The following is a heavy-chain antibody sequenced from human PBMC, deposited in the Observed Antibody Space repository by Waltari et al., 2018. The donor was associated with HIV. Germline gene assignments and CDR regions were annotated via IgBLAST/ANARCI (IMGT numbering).Heavy chain of an antibody. D-gene: IGHD3-3*01. J-gene: IGHJ4*02. Sequence: EVQLGESGGGLVRPGGALRLSCEASGFSFSNYGLHWVRQRPGKGLWGVAKLKEDGSETHYVESVKGRVTISRDDAKNSLYLQMNRLTADDTAVYFCVRGEKERMLRFLEYLPSGNFDYWGQGTLVTVSS. V-gene: IGHV3-7*01. CDR2: LKEDGSET. CDR3: VRGEKERMLRFLEYLPSGNFDY. CDR1: GFSFSNYG.